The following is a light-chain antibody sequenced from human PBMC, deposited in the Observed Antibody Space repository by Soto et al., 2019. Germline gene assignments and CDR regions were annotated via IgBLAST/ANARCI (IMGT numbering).Light chain of an antibody. Sequence: DIQMTQSPSSLSASVGDRVTITXRASQSISSWLAWYQQKPGKAPKFLIYDASNLESGVPSRFSGSGSGAEFTLTISSLQPDDFATYYCQHYNSYSEAFGQGTKVDI. CDR1: QSISSW. V-gene: IGKV1-5*01. CDR3: QHYNSYSEA. CDR2: DAS. J-gene: IGKJ1*01.